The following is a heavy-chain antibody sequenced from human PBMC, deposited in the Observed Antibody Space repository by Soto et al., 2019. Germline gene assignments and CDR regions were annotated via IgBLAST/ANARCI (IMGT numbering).Heavy chain of an antibody. Sequence: SVKVSCKASGFTFTSSAVQWVRQARGQRLEWIGWIVVGSGNTNYAQKFQERVTITRDMSTSTAYMELSSLRSEDTAVYYCAAVSLAGYGSGSYFDYWGQGTLVTAPQ. V-gene: IGHV1-58*01. CDR1: GFTFTSSA. CDR3: AAVSLAGYGSGSYFDY. D-gene: IGHD3-10*01. J-gene: IGHJ4*02. CDR2: IVVGSGNT.